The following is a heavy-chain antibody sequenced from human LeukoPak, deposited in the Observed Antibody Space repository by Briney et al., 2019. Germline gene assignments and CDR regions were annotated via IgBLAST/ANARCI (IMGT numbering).Heavy chain of an antibody. CDR3: AMDLPTLTVVPAAKPPPTYYYYGMDV. J-gene: IGHJ6*02. V-gene: IGHV1-18*01. CDR2: ISAYNGNI. CDR1: GYTFTGYG. D-gene: IGHD2-2*01. Sequence: GSVKLSCKASGYTFTGYGISWVRQAPGQGLEWMGWISAYNGNINYAQNIKGRVTITTDTSTNSAYLELSSLRSDDTAVYYCAMDLPTLTVVPAAKPPPTYYYYGMDVWGQETTVTVSS.